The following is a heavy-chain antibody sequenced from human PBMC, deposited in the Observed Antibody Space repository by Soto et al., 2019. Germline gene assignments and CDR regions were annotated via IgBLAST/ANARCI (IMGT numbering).Heavy chain of an antibody. CDR1: GGSFSGYY. CDR2: INHSGST. D-gene: IGHD3-9*01. CDR3: ARLSSVLRYFDWLSSPRDAFDI. V-gene: IGHV4-34*01. J-gene: IGHJ3*02. Sequence: SETLSLTCAVYGGSFSGYYWSWIRQPPGKGLEWIGEINHSGSTNYNPSLKSRVTISVDTSKNQFSLKMSSVTAEDTAVYYCARLSSVLRYFDWLSSPRDAFDIWGQGTMVTVSS.